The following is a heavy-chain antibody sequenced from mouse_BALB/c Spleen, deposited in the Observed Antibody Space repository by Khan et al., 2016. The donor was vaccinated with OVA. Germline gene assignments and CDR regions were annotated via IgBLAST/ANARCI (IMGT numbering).Heavy chain of an antibody. CDR1: GFTFNSYG. CDR2: ISGDSNTI. Sequence: EVHLVESGGGLVQPGGSRKLSCAASGFTFNSYGMHWVRQAPEKGLEWVAYISGDSNTIYYADTVKGRFTISRDNPKHTLFLQMTSLMSEDTAMYYCATSYFYGYYFDYWGPGTTLTVS. V-gene: IGHV5-17*02. J-gene: IGHJ2*01. CDR3: ATSYFYGYYFDY. D-gene: IGHD1-1*01.